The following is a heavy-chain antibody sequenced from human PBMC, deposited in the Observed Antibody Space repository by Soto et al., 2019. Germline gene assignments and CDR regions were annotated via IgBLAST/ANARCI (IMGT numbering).Heavy chain of an antibody. Sequence: ASVKVSCKASGYTFTGYYMHWVRQAPGQGLEWMGWINPNSGGTNYAQKFQGWVTMTRDTSISTAYMELSRLRSDDTSVYYCAREAAAREFDYWGQGTLVTVSS. J-gene: IGHJ4*02. V-gene: IGHV1-2*04. CDR2: INPNSGGT. D-gene: IGHD6-13*01. CDR3: AREAAAREFDY. CDR1: GYTFTGYY.